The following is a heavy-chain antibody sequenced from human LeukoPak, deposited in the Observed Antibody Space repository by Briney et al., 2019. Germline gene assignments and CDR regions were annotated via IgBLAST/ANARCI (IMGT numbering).Heavy chain of an antibody. V-gene: IGHV4-59*08. D-gene: IGHD6-6*01. CDR2: VYYTGGT. CDR1: GGSITTYY. Sequence: SETLSLTCTVSGGSITTYYWTWIRQPPGKGLEWIGYVYYTGGTNYNPSLKSRATISVDMSKNQFSLKLNSVIAADTAVYYCARVAGAARPIWFDPWGQGTLVTVSS. J-gene: IGHJ5*02. CDR3: ARVAGAARPIWFDP.